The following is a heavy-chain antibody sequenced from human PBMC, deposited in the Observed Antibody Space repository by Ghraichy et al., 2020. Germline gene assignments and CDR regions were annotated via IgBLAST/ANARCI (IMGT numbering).Heavy chain of an antibody. Sequence: ASVKVSCKASVYTFTCYGVHWMRQAPGQRLEWMGWISAANGVTKYSQKFQGRVTIVRDTSANTANMQLRGLRIEDTALYYCACSSVGHYDPLDYWGQGTLVTVSS. J-gene: IGHJ4*02. CDR2: ISAANGVT. D-gene: IGHD3-22*01. CDR3: ACSSVGHYDPLDY. V-gene: IGHV1-3*01. CDR1: VYTFTCYG.